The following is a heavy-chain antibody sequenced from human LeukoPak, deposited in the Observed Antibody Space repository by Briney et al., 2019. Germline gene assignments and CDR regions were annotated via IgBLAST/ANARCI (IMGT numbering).Heavy chain of an antibody. V-gene: IGHV4-31*03. D-gene: IGHD6-19*01. CDR2: IYYSGST. J-gene: IGHJ4*02. CDR3: ARDEAGTDGNDY. Sequence: SETLSLTCTVSGGSISSGGYYWSWIRQHPGKGLEWIGYIYYSGSTYYNPSLKSRVTISVDTSKNQFSLKLSSVTAADTAVYYCARDEAGTDGNDYWGQGTLVTVSS. CDR1: GGSISSGGYY.